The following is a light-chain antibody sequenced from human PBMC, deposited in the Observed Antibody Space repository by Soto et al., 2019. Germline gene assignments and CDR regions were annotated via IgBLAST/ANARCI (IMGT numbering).Light chain of an antibody. CDR3: QQYKNRTRT. Sequence: IGMTQSPATLSVSPGERATLSCRASQRFXSNFGWYEEKPGQAPRVLXDGASTRATGSPARLSGSGSATEFTLPSSSLQSEYFAVYYCQQYKNRTRTFGQGTRLEIK. V-gene: IGKV3-15*01. CDR2: GAS. CDR1: QRFXSN. J-gene: IGKJ5*01.